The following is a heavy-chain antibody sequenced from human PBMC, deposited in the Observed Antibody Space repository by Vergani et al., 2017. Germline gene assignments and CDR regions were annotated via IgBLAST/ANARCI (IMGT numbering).Heavy chain of an antibody. V-gene: IGHV1-69-2*01. J-gene: IGHJ6*02. CDR2: VDPEDGET. D-gene: IGHD6-19*01. CDR1: GYTFTDYY. CDR3: ATGGDSSSSGDTPEAVAGKRYYYYGMDV. Sequence: EVQLVQSGAEVKKPGATVKISCKVSGYTFTDYYMHWVQQAPGKGLEWMGLVDPEDGETIYAEKFQGRVTITADTSTDTAYMELSSLRSEDTAVYYCATGGDSSSSGDTPEAVAGKRYYYYGMDVWGQXP.